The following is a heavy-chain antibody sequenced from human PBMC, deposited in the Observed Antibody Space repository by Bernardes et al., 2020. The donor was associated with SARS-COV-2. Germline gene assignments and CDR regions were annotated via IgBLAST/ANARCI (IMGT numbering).Heavy chain of an antibody. D-gene: IGHD4-17*01. CDR2: LYPGYSDT. Sequence: GESLKIPFQTPGFSLPSHWIGRVRQTPGKGLEWIGILYPGYSDTKYSPSFQGQFTIPADKSTRTAYLQWNSLQASDTAIYYCARQPPNSYGDYSFHYWGQGTQVTVSS. CDR3: ARQPPNSYGDYSFHY. V-gene: IGHV5-51*01. CDR1: GFSLPSHW. J-gene: IGHJ4*02.